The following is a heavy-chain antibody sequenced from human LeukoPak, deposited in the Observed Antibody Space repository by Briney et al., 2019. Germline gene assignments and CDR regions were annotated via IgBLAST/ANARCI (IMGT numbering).Heavy chain of an antibody. Sequence: GASVKVSCKASGYTFTGYYMHWVRQAPGQGLEWMGWINPSSGGTNYAQKFQGRVTMTRDTSISTAYMELSRLKSDDTAVYYCARAPLYYYGSGSLDYWGQGTLVTVSS. J-gene: IGHJ4*02. V-gene: IGHV1-2*02. CDR1: GYTFTGYY. D-gene: IGHD3-10*01. CDR2: INPSSGGT. CDR3: ARAPLYYYGSGSLDY.